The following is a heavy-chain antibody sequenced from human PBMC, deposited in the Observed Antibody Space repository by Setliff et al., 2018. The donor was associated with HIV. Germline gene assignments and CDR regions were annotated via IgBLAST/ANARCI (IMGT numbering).Heavy chain of an antibody. CDR3: ARRSGFALDY. Sequence: KTSETLSLTCTVSGYSISSSYYWSWIRQPPGKGLEWIGYIYYSGSTNYNPSLKSRVTISVDTSKNQFSLKLSSVTAADTAVYYCARRSGFALDYWGQGTLVTVSS. J-gene: IGHJ4*02. D-gene: IGHD5-12*01. V-gene: IGHV4-59*12. CDR1: GYSISSSYY. CDR2: IYYSGST.